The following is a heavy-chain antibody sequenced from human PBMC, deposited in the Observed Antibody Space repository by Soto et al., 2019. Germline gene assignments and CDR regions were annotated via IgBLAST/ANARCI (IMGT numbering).Heavy chain of an antibody. CDR3: ASMRA. J-gene: IGHJ5*02. Sequence: GGSLRLSCAASVFTFSSYWMHWVRQAPGKWLVWFSRINIDGSSTXXADSVKGRXTISRYNSKNTXYLQMXSLRAEGTAVYYCASMRAWAQGTLVTVSS. CDR1: VFTFSSYW. D-gene: IGHD3-16*01. V-gene: IGHV3-74*01. CDR2: INIDGSST.